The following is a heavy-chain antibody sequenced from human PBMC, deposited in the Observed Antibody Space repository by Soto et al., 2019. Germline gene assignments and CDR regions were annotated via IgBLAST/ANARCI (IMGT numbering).Heavy chain of an antibody. D-gene: IGHD2-15*01. J-gene: IGHJ3*01. CDR2: ISSNGIST. CDR1: GFALISYA. CDR3: VKDEGFCTGGNCYSVARGGFDL. Sequence: PGWSLRLSCSSSGFALISYAMHWVRQAPGKGLEYVSSISSNGISTYYADSVKGRFTISRDNSQNTLYIQMNSLRPDDTALYYCVKDEGFCTGGNCYSVARGGFDLWGQGTMVTVSS. V-gene: IGHV3-64D*06.